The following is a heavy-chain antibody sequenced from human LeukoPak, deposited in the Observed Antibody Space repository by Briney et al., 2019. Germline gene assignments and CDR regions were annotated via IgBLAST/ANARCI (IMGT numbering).Heavy chain of an antibody. V-gene: IGHV1-2*02. Sequence: ASVRVSCKASGYTFTGYYMHWVRQAPGQGLEWMGWINPNSGGTNYAQKFQGRVTMTRDTSISTAYMELSRLRSGDTAVYYCARGPSSGWSNFPHNSGQGTLVTVSS. D-gene: IGHD6-19*01. CDR1: GYTFTGYY. CDR3: ARGPSSGWSNFPHN. CDR2: INPNSGGT. J-gene: IGHJ4*02.